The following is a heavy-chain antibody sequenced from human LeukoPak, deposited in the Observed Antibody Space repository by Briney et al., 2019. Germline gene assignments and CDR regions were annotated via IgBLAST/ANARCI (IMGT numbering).Heavy chain of an antibody. CDR1: GFTFSSNA. J-gene: IGHJ4*02. CDR2: ISGGGGSS. V-gene: IGHV3-23*01. Sequence: PGGSLRLSCAASGFTFSSNAMSWVRQAPGKGLEWVSAISGGGGSSYYEDSVKGRFTISRDNSKNTLYLQMSSLRAEDTAVYYCAKDMEDIVVVVAATPGYFDYWGQGTLVTVSS. D-gene: IGHD2-15*01. CDR3: AKDMEDIVVVVAATPGYFDY.